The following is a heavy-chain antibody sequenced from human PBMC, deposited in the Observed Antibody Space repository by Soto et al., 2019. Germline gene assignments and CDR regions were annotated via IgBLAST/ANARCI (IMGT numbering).Heavy chain of an antibody. D-gene: IGHD6-13*01. J-gene: IGHJ4*02. CDR1: GGSISSYY. CDR2: IYYSGST. V-gene: IGHV4-59*01. Sequence: SETLSLTCTVSGGSISSYYWSWIRQPPGKGLEWIGYIYYSGSTNYNPSLKSRVTISVDTSKNQFSLKLSSVTAADTAVYYCARDHQHSSSWSFDFWGQGILVTVS. CDR3: ARDHQHSSSWSFDF.